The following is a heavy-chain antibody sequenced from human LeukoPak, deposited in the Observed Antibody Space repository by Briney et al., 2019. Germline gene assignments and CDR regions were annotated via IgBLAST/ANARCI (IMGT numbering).Heavy chain of an antibody. V-gene: IGHV4-4*07. CDR1: GGSISSSY. CDR2: IYSSGST. J-gene: IGHJ6*02. CDR3: ARECFSSICPYNNMDV. D-gene: IGHD2-2*01. Sequence: SETLSLTCTVSGGSISSSYWTWIRQPAGKGLEWIGRIYSSGSTNYNPSLKSRLTMSVDTSRNQFSLKLNSVTAADTAVYYCARECFSSICPYNNMDVWGQGTTATVSS.